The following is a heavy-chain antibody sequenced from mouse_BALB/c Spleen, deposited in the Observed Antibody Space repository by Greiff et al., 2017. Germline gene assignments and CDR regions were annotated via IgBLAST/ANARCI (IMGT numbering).Heavy chain of an antibody. J-gene: IGHJ4*01. CDR2: INPSTGYT. V-gene: IGHV1-7*01. Sequence: VMLVESGAELAKPGASVKMSCKASGYTFTSYWMHWVKQRPGQGLEWIGYINPSTGYTEYNQKFKDKATLTADKSSSTAYMQLSSLTSEDSAVYYCARAYYRYDVDAMDYWGQGTSVTVSS. CDR1: GYTFTSYW. D-gene: IGHD2-14*01. CDR3: ARAYYRYDVDAMDY.